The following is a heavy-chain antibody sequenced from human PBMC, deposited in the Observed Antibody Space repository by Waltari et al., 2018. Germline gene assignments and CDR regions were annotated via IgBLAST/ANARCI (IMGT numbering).Heavy chain of an antibody. CDR1: GFTFSSYS. J-gene: IGHJ5*02. D-gene: IGHD3-3*01. CDR2: ISSSSYI. V-gene: IGHV3-21*01. CDR3: ARDYDFWSGYYPNWFDP. Sequence: EVQLVESGGGLVKPGGSLRLSCAASGFTFSSYSMNWFRQAPGKGLEWVSSISSSSYIYYADSVKGRFTISRDNAKNSLYLQMNSLRAEDTAVYYCARDYDFWSGYYPNWFDPWGQGTLVTVSS.